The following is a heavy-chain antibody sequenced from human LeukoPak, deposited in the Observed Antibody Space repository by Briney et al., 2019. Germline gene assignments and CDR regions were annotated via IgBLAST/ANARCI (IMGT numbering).Heavy chain of an antibody. J-gene: IGHJ5*02. Sequence: GASVKVSCKASGGTFSSYAISWVRQAPGQGLEWMGRIILILGIANYAQKFQGRVTITADKSTSTAYMELSSLRSEDTAVYYCARLDTSTHIAVAGESFDPWGQGTLVTVSS. CDR3: ARLDTSTHIAVAGESFDP. CDR2: IILILGIA. CDR1: GGTFSSYA. V-gene: IGHV1-69*04. D-gene: IGHD6-19*01.